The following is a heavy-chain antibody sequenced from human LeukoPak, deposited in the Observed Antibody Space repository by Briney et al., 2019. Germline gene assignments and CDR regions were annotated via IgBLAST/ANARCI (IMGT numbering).Heavy chain of an antibody. CDR2: ISSSSSYI. Sequence: GGSLRLSCAASGFTFSSYSMNWVRQAPGKGLEWVSSISSSSSYIYYADSVKGRFTISRDDAKNSLYLQMNSLRAEDTAVYYCARALTRAGGSGAFDIWGQGTMVTVSS. V-gene: IGHV3-21*01. J-gene: IGHJ3*02. D-gene: IGHD2-15*01. CDR3: ARALTRAGGSGAFDI. CDR1: GFTFSSYS.